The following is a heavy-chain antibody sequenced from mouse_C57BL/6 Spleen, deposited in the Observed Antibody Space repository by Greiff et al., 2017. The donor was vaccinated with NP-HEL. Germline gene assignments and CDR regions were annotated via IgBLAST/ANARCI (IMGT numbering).Heavy chain of an antibody. J-gene: IGHJ1*03. CDR2: ISSGSSTI. Sequence: DVKLVESGGGLVKPGGSLKLSCAASGFTFSDYGMHWVRQAPEKGLEWVAYISSGSSTIYYADTVKGRFTISRDNAKNTLFLQMTSLRSEDTAMYYCARRAWGYGNWYFDVWGTGTTVTVSS. CDR3: ARRAWGYGNWYFDV. D-gene: IGHD1-1*01. CDR1: GFTFSDYG. V-gene: IGHV5-17*01.